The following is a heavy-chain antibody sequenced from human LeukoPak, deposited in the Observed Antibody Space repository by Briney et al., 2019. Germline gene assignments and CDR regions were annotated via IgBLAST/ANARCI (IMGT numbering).Heavy chain of an antibody. CDR2: INHSGST. Sequence: SESLSLTCAVYGGSFSGYYWSWVRQPPGKGLEWLGEINHSGSTNYNPSLKSRVTISVDTSKNQFSLKLSSVTAADTAVYYCARAKIYYDSSGYRVGEFDYWGQGTLVTVSS. D-gene: IGHD3-22*01. J-gene: IGHJ4*02. V-gene: IGHV4-34*01. CDR1: GGSFSGYY. CDR3: ARAKIYYDSSGYRVGEFDY.